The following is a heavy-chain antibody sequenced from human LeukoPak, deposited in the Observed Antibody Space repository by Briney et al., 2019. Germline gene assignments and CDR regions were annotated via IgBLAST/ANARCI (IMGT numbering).Heavy chain of an antibody. J-gene: IGHJ3*02. CDR1: GFTFSSYA. CDR2: ISGSGGST. V-gene: IGHV3-23*01. D-gene: IGHD5-18*01. CDR3: AKGVNSYGLEIAFDI. Sequence: GGSLRLSCAASGFTFSSYAMSWVRQAPGKGLEWVSAISGSGGSTYYADSGKGRFTSSRDNSKITLYLQMNSLRAEDTAVYYCAKGVNSYGLEIAFDIWGQGTMVTVSS.